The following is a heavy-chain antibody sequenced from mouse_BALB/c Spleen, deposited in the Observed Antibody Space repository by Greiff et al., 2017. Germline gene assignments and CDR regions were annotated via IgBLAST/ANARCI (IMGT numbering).Heavy chain of an antibody. CDR1: GFTFSSYA. J-gene: IGHJ3*01. V-gene: IGHV5-9-4*01. Sequence: EVMLVESGGGLVKPGGSLKLSCAASGFTFSSYAMSWVRQSPEKRLEWVAEISSGGSYTYYPDTVTGRFTISRDNAKNTLYLEMSSLRSEDTAMYYCAKGLRFAYWGQGTLVTVSA. CDR3: AKGLRFAY. CDR2: ISSGGSYT.